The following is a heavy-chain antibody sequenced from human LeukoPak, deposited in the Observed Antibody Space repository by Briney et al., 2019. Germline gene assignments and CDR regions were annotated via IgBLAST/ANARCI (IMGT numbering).Heavy chain of an antibody. Sequence: ASVKVSCKASGYTFTDYYMHWVRQAPGQGLEWMGWINPNSGGTNYAQKFQGRVTMTRDTSISTAYMEMSRLRSDDTTVYYFARIYGSNGGAFDIWGQGTMVTVSS. CDR1: GYTFTDYY. D-gene: IGHD4-23*01. CDR2: INPNSGGT. V-gene: IGHV1-2*02. CDR3: ARIYGSNGGAFDI. J-gene: IGHJ3*02.